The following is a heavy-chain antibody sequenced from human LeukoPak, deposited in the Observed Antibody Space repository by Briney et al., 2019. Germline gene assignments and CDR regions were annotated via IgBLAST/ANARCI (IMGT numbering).Heavy chain of an antibody. Sequence: SETLSLTCAVYGGSFSGYYWSWIRQPPGKGLEWIGEINHSGSTNYNPSLKSRVTISVDTSKNQFSLKLSSVTAADTAVYYCARRCVTVTTVLDFDYWGQGTLVTVS. CDR3: ARRCVTVTTVLDFDY. CDR1: GGSFSGYY. D-gene: IGHD4-17*01. J-gene: IGHJ4*02. CDR2: INHSGST. V-gene: IGHV4-34*01.